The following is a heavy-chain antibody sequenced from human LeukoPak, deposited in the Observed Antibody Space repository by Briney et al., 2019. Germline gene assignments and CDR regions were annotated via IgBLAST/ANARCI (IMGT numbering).Heavy chain of an antibody. CDR3: ARVRGRDGYIWDY. Sequence: PGGSLRLSCAAPGFTFSSYWMSWVRQAPGKGLEWVANIKQDGSEKYYVDSVKGRFTISRDNAKNSLYLQMNSLRAEDTAVYYCARVRGRDGYIWDYWGQGTLVTVSS. J-gene: IGHJ4*02. V-gene: IGHV3-7*01. CDR2: IKQDGSEK. D-gene: IGHD5-24*01. CDR1: GFTFSSYW.